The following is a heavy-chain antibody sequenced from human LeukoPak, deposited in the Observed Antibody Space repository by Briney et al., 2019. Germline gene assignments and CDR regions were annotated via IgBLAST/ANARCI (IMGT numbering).Heavy chain of an antibody. V-gene: IGHV4-34*01. Sequence: PSETLSLTCAVYGGSFSGYYWSWIRQPPGKGLEWIGEINHSGSTNYNPSLKSRVTISVDTSKNQFSLKLSSVTAADTAVYYCARLALSSSVDYWGQGTLVTVSS. CDR1: GGSFSGYY. CDR3: ARLALSSSVDY. CDR2: INHSGST. D-gene: IGHD6-6*01. J-gene: IGHJ4*02.